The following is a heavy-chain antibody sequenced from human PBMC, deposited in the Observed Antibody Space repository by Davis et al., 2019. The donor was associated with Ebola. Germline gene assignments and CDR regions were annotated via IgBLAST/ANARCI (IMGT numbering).Heavy chain of an antibody. D-gene: IGHD3/OR15-3a*01. CDR3: ARDQDFRVDY. J-gene: IGHJ4*02. CDR2: INPNSGGT. CDR1: GYTFTDYY. Sequence: ASVNVSCKASGYTFTDYYMHWVRQVPGQGLEWMGRINPNSGGTNFAQKFQGRVTVTTDTSTTTAYMELKSLTSDDTAVYYCARDQDFRVDYWGQGTLVTVSS. V-gene: IGHV1-2*06.